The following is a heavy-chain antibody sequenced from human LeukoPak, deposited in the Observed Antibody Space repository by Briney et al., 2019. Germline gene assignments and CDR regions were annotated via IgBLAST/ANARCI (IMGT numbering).Heavy chain of an antibody. V-gene: IGHV3-30*03. D-gene: IGHD3-3*01. Sequence: PGGSLRLSCAASGFTFSSYGMHWVRQAPGKGLEWVAVISYDGSNKYYADSVKGRFTISRDNAKNSLYLQMNSLRAEDTAFYYCARGGITIFGGIIYQDYWGQGTLVTVSS. CDR2: ISYDGSNK. J-gene: IGHJ4*02. CDR3: ARGGITIFGGIIYQDY. CDR1: GFTFSSYG.